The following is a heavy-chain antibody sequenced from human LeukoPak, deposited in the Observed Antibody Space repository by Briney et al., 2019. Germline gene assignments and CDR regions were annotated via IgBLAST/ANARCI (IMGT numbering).Heavy chain of an antibody. J-gene: IGHJ3*02. CDR2: ISGSGGST. D-gene: IGHD5-18*01. CDR3: AKDVPAGYSYGSNAFDI. Sequence: GGSLRLSCAASGFTFSSYAMSWVRQAPGKGLEWVSAISGSGGSTYYADSVKGRFTISRDNSKNTLYLQMNSLRAEDTAVYYCAKDVPAGYSYGSNAFDIWGQGTMVTVSS. V-gene: IGHV3-23*01. CDR1: GFTFSSYA.